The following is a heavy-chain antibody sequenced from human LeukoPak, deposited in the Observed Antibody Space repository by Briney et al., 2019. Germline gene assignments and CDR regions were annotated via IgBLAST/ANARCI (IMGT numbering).Heavy chain of an antibody. CDR3: TTGIVVAGTFDY. D-gene: IGHD6-19*01. CDR1: GFTFGDYA. V-gene: IGHV3-49*03. CDR2: IRSKAYGGTT. Sequence: GGSLRLSCTASGFTFGDYAMSWFRQAPGKGLEWVGFIRSKAYGGTTEYAASVKGRFTIPRDDSKSIAYLQMNSLKTEDTAVYYCTTGIVVAGTFDYWGQGTLVTVSS. J-gene: IGHJ4*02.